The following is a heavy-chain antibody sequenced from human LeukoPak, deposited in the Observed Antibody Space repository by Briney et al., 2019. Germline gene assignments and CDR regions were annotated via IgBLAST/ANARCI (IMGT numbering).Heavy chain of an antibody. CDR3: ARDLVGGIWSAGF. CDR1: GFTFTGYY. J-gene: IGHJ4*02. Sequence: ASVKVSCKTSGFTFTGYYVHWIRQAPGQGLEWMGRINPNSGETIYTERFQGRVTMTRDTSISTAYMGLSSLRSDDTAVYYCARDLVGGIWSAGFWGQGSLVTVSS. CDR2: INPNSGET. V-gene: IGHV1-2*06. D-gene: IGHD3-3*01.